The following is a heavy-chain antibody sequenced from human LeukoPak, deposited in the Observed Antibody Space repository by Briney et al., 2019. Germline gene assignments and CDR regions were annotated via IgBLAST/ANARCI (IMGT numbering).Heavy chain of an antibody. D-gene: IGHD2-2*01. V-gene: IGHV4-34*01. CDR2: INHSGST. CDR1: GGSFSGYD. CDR3: ARSGEGYCSSTSCYEFDY. Sequence: SETLSLTCAVYGGSFSGYDWSWIRQPPGKGLEWIGEINHSGSTNYNPSLKSRVTISVDTSKNQFSLKLSSVTAADTAVYYCARSGEGYCSSTSCYEFDYWGQGTLVTVSS. J-gene: IGHJ4*02.